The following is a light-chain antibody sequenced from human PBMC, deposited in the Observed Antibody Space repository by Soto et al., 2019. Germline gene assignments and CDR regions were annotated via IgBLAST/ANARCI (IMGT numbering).Light chain of an antibody. Sequence: AIPMTQSPSSLSASIGDRVTITCRASQDIRNELGWYQQKPGKAPKVLISAASSLEDGVPSRYRGSGSGTDFTLTISSLRPEDFATYFCLQDYNYPRTFGQGTKVEIK. V-gene: IGKV1-6*01. J-gene: IGKJ1*01. CDR3: LQDYNYPRT. CDR1: QDIRNE. CDR2: AAS.